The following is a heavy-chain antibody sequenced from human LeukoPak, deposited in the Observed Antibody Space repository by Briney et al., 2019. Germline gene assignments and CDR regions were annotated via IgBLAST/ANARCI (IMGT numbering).Heavy chain of an antibody. Sequence: PSETLSLTCTVSGGSISSYYWSWIRQPAGKGLEWIGRIYTSGSTNYNPSLKSRVTMSVDTSRNQFSLKLSSVTAADTAVFYCARGNYGDSGANRECDYWGQGTLVTVSS. CDR3: ARGNYGDSGANRECDY. D-gene: IGHD4-17*01. V-gene: IGHV4-4*07. CDR2: IYTSGST. CDR1: GGSISSYY. J-gene: IGHJ4*02.